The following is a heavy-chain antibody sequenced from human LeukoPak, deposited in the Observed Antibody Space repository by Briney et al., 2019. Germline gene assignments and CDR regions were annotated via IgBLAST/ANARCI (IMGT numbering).Heavy chain of an antibody. CDR1: GYSFTSFK. Sequence: GESLQISCKASGYSFTSFKIAWVRQMPGKGLEWMGIISPGDSDTRYSPSFQGQVTISTDKSISTAYLQWSSLKASDTAMYYCARKGNTVAGFDYWGHGTLVTVSS. CDR2: ISPGDSDT. CDR3: ARKGNTVAGFDY. D-gene: IGHD6-19*01. V-gene: IGHV5-51*01. J-gene: IGHJ4*01.